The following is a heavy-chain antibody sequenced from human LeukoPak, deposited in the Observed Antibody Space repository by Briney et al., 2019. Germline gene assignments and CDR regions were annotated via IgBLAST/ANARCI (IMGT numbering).Heavy chain of an antibody. V-gene: IGHV4-59*01. CDR2: IHYSGST. CDR1: GGSISSYY. CDR3: ARDRNSMDV. D-gene: IGHD1-14*01. Sequence: SETLSLTCTVSGGSISSYYWSWIRQPPGKGLEWIGYIHYSGSTNYNPSLKSRVTISVDTSKNQFSLKLSSVTAADTAVYYCARDRNSMDVWGKGTTVTVSS. J-gene: IGHJ6*03.